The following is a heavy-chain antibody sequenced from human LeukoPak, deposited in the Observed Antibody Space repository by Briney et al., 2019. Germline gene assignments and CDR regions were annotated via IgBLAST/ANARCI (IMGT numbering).Heavy chain of an antibody. Sequence: SVKVSCKASGGTFSSYAISWVRQAPGQGLEWMGRIIPILGIANYAQKFQGRVTMTEDTSTDTAYMELSSLRSEDTAVYYCATASGYGAFDIWGQGTMVTVSS. J-gene: IGHJ3*02. CDR3: ATASGYGAFDI. V-gene: IGHV1-69*04. CDR1: GGTFSSYA. CDR2: IIPILGIA. D-gene: IGHD3-3*01.